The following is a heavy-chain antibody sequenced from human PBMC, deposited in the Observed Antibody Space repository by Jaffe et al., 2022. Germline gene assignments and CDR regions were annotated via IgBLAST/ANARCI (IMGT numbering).Heavy chain of an antibody. CDR2: IYHSGST. J-gene: IGHJ3*02. V-gene: IGHV4-4*02. Sequence: QVQLQESGPGLVKPSGTLSLTCAVSGGSISSSNWWSWVRQPPGKGLEWIGEIYHSGSTNYNPSLKSRVTISVDKSKNQFSLKLSSVTAADTAVYYCARYCSGGSCYSALSTSAFDIWGQGTMVTVSS. CDR3: ARYCSGGSCYSALSTSAFDI. D-gene: IGHD2-15*01. CDR1: GGSISSSNW.